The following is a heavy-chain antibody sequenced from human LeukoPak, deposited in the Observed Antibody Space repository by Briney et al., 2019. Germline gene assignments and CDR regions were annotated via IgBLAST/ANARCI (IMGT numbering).Heavy chain of an antibody. V-gene: IGHV1-2*02. J-gene: IGHJ4*02. CDR3: TRDTIYAKGDY. Sequence: ASVKVSCKASGYTFTDYYLHWVRQAPGQGLEWMGWINPDSGGANYAQKFQGRVTMSGDTSIGTAYMELRSLTSDDTAVYYCTRDTIYAKGDYWGQGTLVTVSS. CDR1: GYTFTDYY. CDR2: INPDSGGA. D-gene: IGHD2/OR15-2a*01.